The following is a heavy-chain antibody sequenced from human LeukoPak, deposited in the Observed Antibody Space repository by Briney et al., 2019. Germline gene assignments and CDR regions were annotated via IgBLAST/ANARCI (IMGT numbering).Heavy chain of an antibody. CDR1: GGTFSSYA. D-gene: IGHD5-24*01. Sequence: SVKVSCKASGGTFSSYAIRWVRQAPGQGLEWMGGIIPIFGTANYAQKFQGRVTITADESTSTAYMELSSLRSEDTAVYYCARGLRDGYNDDAFDIWGQGTMVTVSS. CDR2: IIPIFGTA. CDR3: ARGLRDGYNDDAFDI. V-gene: IGHV1-69*01. J-gene: IGHJ3*02.